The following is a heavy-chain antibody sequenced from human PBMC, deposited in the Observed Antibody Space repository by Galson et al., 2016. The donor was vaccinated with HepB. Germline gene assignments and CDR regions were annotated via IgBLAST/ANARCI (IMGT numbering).Heavy chain of an antibody. D-gene: IGHD3-10*01. J-gene: IGHJ6*02. Sequence: SETLSLTCNVSGASISSNNYYWGWVRQSPGKGLEWIGTISYSGLHYYTPSLKSRVTISADTSTNQFSLQLNSVTATDTAVYYCVREGSYYASGNYDTRALMDLWGQGTTVTVSS. V-gene: IGHV4-39*01. CDR3: VREGSYYASGNYDTRALMDL. CDR2: ISYSGLH. CDR1: GASISSNNYY.